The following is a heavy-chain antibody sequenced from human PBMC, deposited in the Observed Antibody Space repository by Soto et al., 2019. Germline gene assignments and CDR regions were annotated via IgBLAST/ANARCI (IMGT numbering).Heavy chain of an antibody. D-gene: IGHD6-13*01. J-gene: IGHJ4*02. V-gene: IGHV3-23*01. CDR1: GFTFSSYA. CDR3: AQDRSIAAAGSRPKYFDY. Sequence: EVQLLESGGGLVQPGGSLRLSCAASGFTFSSYAMSWVRQAPGKGLEWVSAISGGGGSTYYADSVKGGFTSSRDNSKNTLYLQMNSLRAEDTAVYYCAQDRSIAAAGSRPKYFDYWGQGTLVTVSS. CDR2: ISGGGGST.